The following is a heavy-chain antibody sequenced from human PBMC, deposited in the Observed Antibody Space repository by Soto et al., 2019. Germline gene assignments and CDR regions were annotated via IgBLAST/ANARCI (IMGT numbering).Heavy chain of an antibody. CDR1: GFTVSSHA. V-gene: IGHV3-23*01. CDR2: VTADGGT. CDR3: APHVSCSGGSCQYDAFAI. J-gene: IGHJ3*02. Sequence: EVPVLESGGGLVQPGGSLRLSCEGSGFTVSSHAMTWIRQAPGKGPEWVSTVTADGGTYYADSVKGRFAMSRDTSENTLYFQMNSLGAEDTAAYYCAPHVSCSGGSCQYDAFAIRGQGTMVTVSS. D-gene: IGHD2-15*01.